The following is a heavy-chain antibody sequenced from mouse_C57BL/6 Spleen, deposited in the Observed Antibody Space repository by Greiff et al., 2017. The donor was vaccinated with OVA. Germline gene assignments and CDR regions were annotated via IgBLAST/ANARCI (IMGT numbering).Heavy chain of an antibody. V-gene: IGHV5-16*01. CDR3: ARDRYYGSSGVYAMDY. Sequence: EVKLMESEGGLVQPGSSMKLSCTASGFTFSDYYMAWVRQVPEKGLEWVANINYDGSSTYYLDSLKSRFIISRDNAKNILYLQMSSLKSEDTATYDCARDRYYGSSGVYAMDYWGQGTSVTVSS. J-gene: IGHJ4*01. CDR1: GFTFSDYY. CDR2: INYDGSST. D-gene: IGHD1-1*01.